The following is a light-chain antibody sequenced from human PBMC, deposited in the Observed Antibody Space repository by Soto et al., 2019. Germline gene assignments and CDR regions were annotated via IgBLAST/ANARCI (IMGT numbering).Light chain of an antibody. J-gene: IGLJ2*01. CDR3: SSYVGNNKLL. V-gene: IGLV2-8*01. CDR1: SSDVGGYNY. Sequence: QSVLTQPPSASGSPGQSVTISCTGTSSDVGGYNYVSWYQQYPGKAPKLMIYEVTNRPSGVPDRFSGSKSGNTASLTVSGLQAEDDADYYCSSYVGNNKLLFGGGTKLTVL. CDR2: EVT.